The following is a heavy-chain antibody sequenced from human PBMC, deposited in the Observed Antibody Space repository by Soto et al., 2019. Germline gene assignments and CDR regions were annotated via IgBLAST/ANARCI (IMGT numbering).Heavy chain of an antibody. V-gene: IGHV3-23*01. J-gene: IGHJ5*02. Sequence: EVQLLESGGGLVQPGGSLRLSCAASGFTFSSYAMRWVRQAPGKGLEWVSAISGSGGSTYFADSVQGRFTISRDNSKNTQYLQMDSLRTEDTAVYYCAKIPSKIVVVSPSWGQGTLVTVSP. D-gene: IGHD3-22*01. CDR3: AKIPSKIVVVSPS. CDR2: ISGSGGST. CDR1: GFTFSSYA.